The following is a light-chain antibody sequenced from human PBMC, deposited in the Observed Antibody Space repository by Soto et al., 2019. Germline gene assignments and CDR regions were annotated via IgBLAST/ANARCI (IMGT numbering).Light chain of an antibody. Sequence: EIVLTQSPATLSLSPGERATLSCRASQSVSSYLAWYQQKPGQAPRLLIYDASNRPPGIPARFSGSGSGTDFSLTISSLEPEDFAVYYCQQRSNWPRTFGQGTKV. J-gene: IGKJ1*01. CDR3: QQRSNWPRT. CDR1: QSVSSY. CDR2: DAS. V-gene: IGKV3-11*01.